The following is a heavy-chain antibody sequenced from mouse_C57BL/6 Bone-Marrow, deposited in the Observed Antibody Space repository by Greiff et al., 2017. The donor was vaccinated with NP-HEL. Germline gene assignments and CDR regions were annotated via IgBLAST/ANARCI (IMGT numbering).Heavy chain of an antibody. Sequence: QVQLQQSGAELVMPGASVKLSCKASGYTFTSYWVHWVKQWPGQGLEWIGEIDPSDSYTNYNQKFKGKSTLTVDKSSSTAYMQLSSLTSEDSAVYYCARWDYGSSPYWYFDVWGTGTTVTVSS. D-gene: IGHD1-1*01. V-gene: IGHV1-69*01. J-gene: IGHJ1*03. CDR2: IDPSDSYT. CDR3: ARWDYGSSPYWYFDV. CDR1: GYTFTSYW.